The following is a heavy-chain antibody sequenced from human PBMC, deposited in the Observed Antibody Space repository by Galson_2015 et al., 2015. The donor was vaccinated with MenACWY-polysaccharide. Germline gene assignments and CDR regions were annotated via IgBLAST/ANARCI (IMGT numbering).Heavy chain of an antibody. CDR3: VKVGARYCSGGTCSFNWFDP. CDR2: INSDGSAT. Sequence: SLRLSCAASGFTVSHYWMHWVRQAPGKGLVWVSRINSDGSATNYADSVKGRFTISRDSAKNTLYLQMNSLRDEDTAVYYCVKVGARYCSGGTCSFNWFDPWGQGTLVTVSS. J-gene: IGHJ5*02. V-gene: IGHV3-74*01. CDR1: GFTVSHYW. D-gene: IGHD2-15*01.